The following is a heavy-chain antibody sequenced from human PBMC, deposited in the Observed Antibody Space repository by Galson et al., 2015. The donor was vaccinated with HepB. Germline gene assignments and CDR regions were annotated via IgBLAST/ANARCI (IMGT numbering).Heavy chain of an antibody. Sequence: SLRLSCAASGFTFSSYGMHWVRQAPGKGLEWVAVISYDGSNKYYADSVKGRFTISRDNSKNTLYLQMNSLRAEDTAVYYCAKDHPLRYCSGGSCYYYYYGMDVWGQGTTVTVSS. V-gene: IGHV3-30*18. J-gene: IGHJ6*02. D-gene: IGHD2-15*01. CDR2: ISYDGSNK. CDR1: GFTFSSYG. CDR3: AKDHPLRYCSGGSCYYYYYGMDV.